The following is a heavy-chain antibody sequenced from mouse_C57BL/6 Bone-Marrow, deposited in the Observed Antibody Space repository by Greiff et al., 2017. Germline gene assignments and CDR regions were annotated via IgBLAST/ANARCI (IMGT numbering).Heavy chain of an antibody. J-gene: IGHJ1*03. Sequence: QVHVKQSGAELVRPGASVTLSCKASGYTFTDYEMHWVKQTPVHGLEWIGAIDPETGGTAYNQKFKGKAILTADKSSSTAYMELRSLTSEDSAVYYCTCYGSSYDWYFDVWGTGTTVTVSS. CDR1: GYTFTDYE. CDR3: TCYGSSYDWYFDV. V-gene: IGHV1-15*01. D-gene: IGHD1-1*01. CDR2: IDPETGGT.